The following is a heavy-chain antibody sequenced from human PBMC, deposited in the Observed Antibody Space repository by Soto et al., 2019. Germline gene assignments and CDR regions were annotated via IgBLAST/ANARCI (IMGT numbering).Heavy chain of an antibody. J-gene: IGHJ6*02. CDR3: ARAECSSPDCLTAYYSYGLDV. Sequence: RLSCAASGYTFSNCEMHWVRQAPGKGLEWVSYINTAGSTKYYAESVKGRFTISRDNARNSLFLQMNSLRAEDTAVYYCARAECSSPDCLTAYYSYGLDVWGQGSTVTVSS. D-gene: IGHD3-9*01. CDR1: GYTFSNCE. V-gene: IGHV3-48*03. CDR2: INTAGSTK.